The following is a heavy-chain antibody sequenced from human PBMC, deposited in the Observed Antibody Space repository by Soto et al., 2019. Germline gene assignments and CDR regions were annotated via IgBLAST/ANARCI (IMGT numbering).Heavy chain of an antibody. D-gene: IGHD1-26*01. V-gene: IGHV3-72*01. CDR3: SRSLVGATSSDY. CDR1: GFIFRDYY. CDR2: SRDKSNSDST. Sequence: PGRSLRLSCAGSGFIFRDYYIDWVRQAPGKGVEWVGRSRDKSNSDSTDHAASEKGRFTISRDGGKNSLSLHMNSLKTEDTALYYCSRSLVGATSSDYWGQGALVTVSS. J-gene: IGHJ4*02.